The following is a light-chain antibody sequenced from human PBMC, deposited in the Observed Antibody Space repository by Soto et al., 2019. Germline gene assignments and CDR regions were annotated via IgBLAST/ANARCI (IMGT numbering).Light chain of an antibody. J-gene: IGKJ1*01. CDR1: QSVNSD. CDR3: HQYSNWPPWT. CDR2: DAS. Sequence: EIGMTQSPATLSLSPGERATLSCRASQSVNSDLAWYQQKPGQAPRLLIYDASTRAAGVPARFTGSGSETEFTLTISSLQSEDYAVYYCHQYSNWPPWTFGPGTKVEIK. V-gene: IGKV3-15*01.